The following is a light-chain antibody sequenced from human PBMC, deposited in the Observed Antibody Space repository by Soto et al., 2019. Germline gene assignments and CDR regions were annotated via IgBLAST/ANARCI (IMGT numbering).Light chain of an antibody. CDR1: QSVSSTY. Sequence: EIVLTQSPGTLSLSPGERATLSCRASQSVSSTYLAWYQQQPGQAPMLLLYAASSRATGITDRFSGSGSGTEFSLTISSLEPEDFAVYYCQQYGSSPPYTFGQGTKLEIK. CDR3: QQYGSSPPYT. J-gene: IGKJ2*01. V-gene: IGKV3-20*01. CDR2: AAS.